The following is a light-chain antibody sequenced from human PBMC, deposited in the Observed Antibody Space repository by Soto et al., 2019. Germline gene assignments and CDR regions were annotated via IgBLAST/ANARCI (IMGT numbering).Light chain of an antibody. CDR1: SSDIGVYNY. V-gene: IGLV2-14*01. Sequence: QSVLTQPASVSGSPGQSITISCTGTSSDIGVYNYVSWYQQHPGKAPKLVICEVSNRPSGVSSRFSGSQSGNTASLTISGLRAEDEADYYCTSFTTTNIWVFGGGTKLTVL. CDR2: EVS. CDR3: TSFTTTNIWV. J-gene: IGLJ3*02.